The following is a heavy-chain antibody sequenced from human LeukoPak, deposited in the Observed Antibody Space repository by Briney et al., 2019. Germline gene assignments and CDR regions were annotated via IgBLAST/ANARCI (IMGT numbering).Heavy chain of an antibody. CDR1: GGSFSGYY. J-gene: IGHJ6*04. Sequence: LETLSLTCAVYGGSFSGYYWSWIRQPPGKGLEWIGEINHSGSTNYNPSLKSRVTISVDTSKNQFSLKLSSVTAADTAVYYCARGLAVAGRYYYYGMDVWGKGTTVTVSS. CDR3: ARGLAVAGRYYYYGMDV. D-gene: IGHD6-19*01. CDR2: INHSGST. V-gene: IGHV4-34*01.